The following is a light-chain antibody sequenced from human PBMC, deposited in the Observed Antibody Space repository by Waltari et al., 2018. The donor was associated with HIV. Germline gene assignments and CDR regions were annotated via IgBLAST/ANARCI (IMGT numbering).Light chain of an antibody. Sequence: SSALTRAPAVPVALGPTVRTTCHAGSRKTQYASWYQQKPGQAPVRVIYGKNNRPSGIPDRFSGSSSGNTASLTITGAQAEDEADYYCNSRDMVFGGGTKLTVL. CDR2: GKN. CDR3: NSRDMV. V-gene: IGLV3-19*01. J-gene: IGLJ2*01. CDR1: SRKTQY.